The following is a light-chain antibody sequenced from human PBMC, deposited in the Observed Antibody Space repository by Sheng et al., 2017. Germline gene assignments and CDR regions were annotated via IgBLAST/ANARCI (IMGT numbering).Light chain of an antibody. CDR1: QSVGSK. J-gene: IGKJ2*01. CDR3: QQYNNWPPLYT. Sequence: EIVMTQSPATLSVSPGEGATLSCRASQSVGSKLAWYQQIPGQAPRVLIYDASTRAPGIPARFSGSGSGTEFTLTISSLQSEDFAVYHCQQYNNWPPLYTFGQGTKLEIK. CDR2: DAS. V-gene: IGKV3-15*01.